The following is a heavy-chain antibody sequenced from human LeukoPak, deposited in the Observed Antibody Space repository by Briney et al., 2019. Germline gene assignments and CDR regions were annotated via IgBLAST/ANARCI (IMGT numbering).Heavy chain of an antibody. CDR2: IWYDGSNK. V-gene: IGHV3-33*01. CDR1: GFTFSSYG. Sequence: GGSLGLSCAASGFTFSSYGMHWVRQAPGKGLEWVAVIWYDGSNKYYADSVKGRFTISRDNSKNTLYLQMNSLRAEDTAVYYCAGGTHYYDSSGYYSYFDYWGQGTLVTVSS. D-gene: IGHD3-22*01. J-gene: IGHJ4*02. CDR3: AGGTHYYDSSGYYSYFDY.